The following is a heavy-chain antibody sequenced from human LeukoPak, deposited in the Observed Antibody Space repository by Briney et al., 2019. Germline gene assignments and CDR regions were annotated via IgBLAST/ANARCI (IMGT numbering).Heavy chain of an antibody. CDR1: GFTFSSYW. CDR3: ARDPLRRFDY. Sequence: GGSLRLSCAASGFTFSSYWMSWVRQAPGKGLEWVATIKDDGSEKYYVDSVKGRFSISRDNAKNSLYLQMDSLRVEDTAVYYCARDPLRRFDYRGQGTLVTVSS. V-gene: IGHV3-7*01. CDR2: IKDDGSEK. J-gene: IGHJ4*02.